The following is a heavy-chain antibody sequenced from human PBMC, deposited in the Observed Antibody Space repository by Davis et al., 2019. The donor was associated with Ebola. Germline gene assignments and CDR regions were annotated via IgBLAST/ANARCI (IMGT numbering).Heavy chain of an antibody. D-gene: IGHD3-22*01. CDR2: IYYSGST. Sequence: SETLSLTCTVSGYSISSGYYWGWIRQPPGKGLEWIGYIYYSGSTNYNPSLKSRVTISVDTSKNQFSLKLSSVTAADTAVYYCARHLAGSSGVWFDPWGQGTLVTVSS. CDR1: GYSISSGYY. V-gene: IGHV4-38-2*02. J-gene: IGHJ5*02. CDR3: ARHLAGSSGVWFDP.